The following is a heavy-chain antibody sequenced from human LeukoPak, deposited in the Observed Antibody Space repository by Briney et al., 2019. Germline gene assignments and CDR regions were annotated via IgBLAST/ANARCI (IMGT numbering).Heavy chain of an antibody. CDR1: GFTFSNYA. CDR2: IRYDGNNR. D-gene: IGHD4-17*01. Sequence: GGSLRLSYAASGFTFSNYAMHWVRQAPGKGLEWASYIRYDGNNRCYADSVKGRFTISRDNFKNTLYLQMNSLRAEDTAVYYCAKDKLTTVTLGGYFDYWGQGTLVTVSS. CDR3: AKDKLTTVTLGGYFDY. V-gene: IGHV3-30*02. J-gene: IGHJ4*02.